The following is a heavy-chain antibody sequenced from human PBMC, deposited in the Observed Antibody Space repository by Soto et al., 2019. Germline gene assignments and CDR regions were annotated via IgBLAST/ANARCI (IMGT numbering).Heavy chain of an antibody. CDR1: GYTFSDYY. Sequence: QVQLVESGAEVQKPGASVKVSCKASGYTFSDYYVHWVRQAPGQGLEWMGWISPKSGGTNYVQKFQCRVTMPRDTSTFTAYMELGRLRFDDTAVYYCTRNAFYYNSSGYHDGFDIWGQGTLVTVSS. CDR3: TRNAFYYNSSGYHDGFDI. V-gene: IGHV1-2*02. D-gene: IGHD3-22*01. CDR2: ISPKSGGT. J-gene: IGHJ3*02.